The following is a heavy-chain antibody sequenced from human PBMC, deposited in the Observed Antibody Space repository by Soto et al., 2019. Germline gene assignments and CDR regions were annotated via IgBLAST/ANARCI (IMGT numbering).Heavy chain of an antibody. J-gene: IGHJ6*03. D-gene: IGHD3-3*01. CDR1: GFTFSSYW. V-gene: IGHV3-74*01. CDR2: INSDGSST. Sequence: GGSLRLSCAASGFTFSSYWMHWVRQAPGKGLVWVSRINSDGSSTSYADSVKGRFTISRDNAKNTLYLQMNSLRAEDTAVYYCAGANGVGGSYYDFWSGYYGYYCYYMDVWGKGTTVTVSS. CDR3: AGANGVGGSYYDFWSGYYGYYCYYMDV.